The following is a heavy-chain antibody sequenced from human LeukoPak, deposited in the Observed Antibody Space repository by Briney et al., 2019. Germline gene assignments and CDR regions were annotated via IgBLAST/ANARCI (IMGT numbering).Heavy chain of an antibody. D-gene: IGHD2-15*01. CDR3: ARDKGGVVVLAATRDDGFDI. V-gene: IGHV4-38-2*02. Sequence: SETLSLTCNVSGYSISSGYYWGWIRQPPGKGLEWIASIDHSGSTYHNPSLKSRVTLSVDMPNNQFSLKLNSVTAADTAVYYCARDKGGVVVLAATRDDGFDIWGQGTMVSVSS. CDR2: IDHSGST. CDR1: GYSISSGYY. J-gene: IGHJ3*02.